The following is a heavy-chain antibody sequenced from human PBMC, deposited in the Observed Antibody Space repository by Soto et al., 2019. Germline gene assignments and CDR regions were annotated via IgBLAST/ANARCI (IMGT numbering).Heavy chain of an antibody. Sequence: QVQLQESGPGLVKPSQTLSLTCTVSGGSISSGDYYWSWIRQPPGKGLEWIGYIYYSGSTYYNPALKSRVTISVDTSKNQCSLKLSSVTAADTAVYYCARAHDFWSGYLDYWGQGTLVTVSS. D-gene: IGHD3-3*01. CDR2: IYYSGST. CDR3: ARAHDFWSGYLDY. J-gene: IGHJ4*02. CDR1: GGSISSGDYY. V-gene: IGHV4-30-4*01.